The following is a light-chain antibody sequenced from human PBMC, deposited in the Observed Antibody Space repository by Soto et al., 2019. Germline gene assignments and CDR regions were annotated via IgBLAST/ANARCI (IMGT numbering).Light chain of an antibody. CDR2: EVT. CDR1: ISDVGSYNL. CDR3: CSYAGSSTYYV. Sequence: QSALTQPASVSGSPGQSITISCTGTISDVGSYNLVSWYQQYPGKAPKLMIYEVTKRPSGVSNRFSGSKSGNTASLTVSGLQAEDEADYYCCSYAGSSTYYVFGTGTKVTVL. V-gene: IGLV2-23*02. J-gene: IGLJ1*01.